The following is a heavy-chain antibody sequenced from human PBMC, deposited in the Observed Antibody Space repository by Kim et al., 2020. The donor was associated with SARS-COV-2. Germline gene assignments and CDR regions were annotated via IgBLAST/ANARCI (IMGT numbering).Heavy chain of an antibody. CDR1: GYTFTSYA. Sequence: ASVKVSCKASGYTFTSYAMHWVRQAPGQRLEWMGWINAGNGNTKYSQKFQGRVTITRATSAITAYMELSSLRSEDTAVYYCAREGITMVRGVIMYDAFDIWGQGTMVTVAS. CDR2: INAGNGNT. J-gene: IGHJ3*02. D-gene: IGHD3-10*01. CDR3: AREGITMVRGVIMYDAFDI. V-gene: IGHV1-3*01.